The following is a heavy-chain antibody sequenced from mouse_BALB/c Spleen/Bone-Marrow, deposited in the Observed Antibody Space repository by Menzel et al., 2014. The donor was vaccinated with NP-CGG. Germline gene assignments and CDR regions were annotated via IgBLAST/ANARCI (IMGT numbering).Heavy chain of an antibody. D-gene: IGHD2-4*01. J-gene: IGHJ2*01. CDR3: ARERYDYDWKDY. V-gene: IGHV1S81*02. Sequence: QVQLKQSGAELVKPGASVKLSCKASGYTFTSYWMHWVKQRPGQGLEWIGEINPSNGRTNYNEKFKSKATLTVDKSSSTAYMQLSSLTPEDSAVCYCARERYDYDWKDYWGQGTTLTVSS. CDR2: INPSNGRT. CDR1: GYTFTSYW.